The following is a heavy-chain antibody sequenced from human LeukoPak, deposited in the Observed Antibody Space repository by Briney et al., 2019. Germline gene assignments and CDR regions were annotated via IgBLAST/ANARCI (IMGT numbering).Heavy chain of an antibody. CDR1: GYTFTGYC. J-gene: IGHJ5*02. Sequence: ASVKISCKASGYTFTGYCMHWVRQAPGQGLEWMGWINPKSAGTNYAQKLQGRVTMTTDTSTSTAYMELRSLRSDDTAVYYCARDVGIAAAGRLFDPWGQGTLVTVSS. CDR2: INPKSAGT. CDR3: ARDVGIAAAGRLFDP. V-gene: IGHV1-2*02. D-gene: IGHD6-13*01.